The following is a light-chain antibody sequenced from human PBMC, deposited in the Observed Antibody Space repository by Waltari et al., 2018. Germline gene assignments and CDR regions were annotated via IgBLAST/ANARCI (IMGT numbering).Light chain of an antibody. V-gene: IGLV1-47*01. CDR1: SSDIGSNY. CDR2: RNK. Sequence: QSVLTQPPSASGAPGQRVTISCSGSSSDIGSNYVYWFQQIPGTAPKLPIYRNKRRPSGVPDRFSGSKSGTSASLAISGLRSEDETDYYCAAWDDNLRLWVFGGGTMLTVL. CDR3: AAWDDNLRLWV. J-gene: IGLJ3*02.